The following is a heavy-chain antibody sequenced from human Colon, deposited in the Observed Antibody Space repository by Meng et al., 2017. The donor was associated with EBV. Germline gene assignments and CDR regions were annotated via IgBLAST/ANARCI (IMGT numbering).Heavy chain of an antibody. Sequence: QLHLVQFAFQFKNPGHSGNVSCKSSDYTFTSYAINLLRQSTRQWLEWMGWINTNTGNPTYAQGFTGRFVFSLDTSVSTAYLQNSSLKAEDTAVYYCARGDYYDSSGLDYWGQGTLVTVSS. CDR2: INTNTGNP. V-gene: IGHV7-4-1*02. CDR1: DYTFTSYA. D-gene: IGHD3-22*01. J-gene: IGHJ4*02. CDR3: ARGDYYDSSGLDY.